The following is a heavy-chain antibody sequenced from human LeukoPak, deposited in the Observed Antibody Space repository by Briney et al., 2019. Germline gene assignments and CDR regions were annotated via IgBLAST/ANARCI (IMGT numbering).Heavy chain of an antibody. V-gene: IGHV4-34*01. Sequence: SETLSLTCAVYVGSFIGYYWSSIRQPPGKGLEWIGEINHSGITNYNPSLKSRVTMSLDTSKSQFSLKLSSVTAADTALYYCLRGVVGVIEVRVYYVDYWGQGTLVTVSS. CDR2: INHSGIT. CDR3: LRGVVGVIEVRVYYVDY. CDR1: VGSFIGYY. J-gene: IGHJ4*02. D-gene: IGHD3-3*01.